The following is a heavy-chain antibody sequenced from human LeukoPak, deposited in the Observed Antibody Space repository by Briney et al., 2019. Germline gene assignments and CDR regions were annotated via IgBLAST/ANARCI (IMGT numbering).Heavy chain of an antibody. Sequence: GGSLRLSCAASGFTVSSSYMSWVRQAPGKGLEWVSVIYSGGSTYYADSVKGRFTISRDNSKNTLYLQMNSLRAEDTAVYYCARRGSASAIWESPWCFDYWGQGTLVTVSS. J-gene: IGHJ4*02. CDR2: IYSGGST. CDR1: GFTVSSSY. V-gene: IGHV3-53*01. D-gene: IGHD3-16*01. CDR3: ARRGSASAIWESPWCFDY.